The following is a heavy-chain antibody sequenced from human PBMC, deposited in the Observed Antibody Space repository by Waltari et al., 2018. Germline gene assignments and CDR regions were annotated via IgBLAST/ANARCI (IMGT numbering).Heavy chain of an antibody. CDR1: GCPISSSSCW. Sequence: QLQLQESGPGLVKPSETMSLTCRVSGCPISSSSCWGGWFRQPPGKGLEWIGMIDHSGTTYYNPSLKSRLTISGDTSKNQFSLKLSFVTAADTAVYYCVRLMDGWGQGTLVTVSS. CDR3: VRLMDG. CDR2: IDHSGTT. D-gene: IGHD2-2*03. J-gene: IGHJ4*02. V-gene: IGHV4-39*01.